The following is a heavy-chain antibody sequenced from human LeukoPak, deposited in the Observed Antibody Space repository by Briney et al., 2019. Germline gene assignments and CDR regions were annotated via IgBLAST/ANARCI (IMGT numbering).Heavy chain of an antibody. V-gene: IGHV3-23*01. J-gene: IGHJ4*02. D-gene: IGHD3-22*01. Sequence: GGSLRLSCAVSGITLSNYGMSWVRQAPGKGLEWVAGIRNRGGSTRYADSVKGRFTISRDNPKTTLYLQMNSLRAEDTAVYFCAKRGVVIRVILVGFHKAAYYFDSWGQGALVTVSS. CDR1: GITLSNYG. CDR3: AKRGVVIRVILVGFHKAAYYFDS. CDR2: IRNRGGST.